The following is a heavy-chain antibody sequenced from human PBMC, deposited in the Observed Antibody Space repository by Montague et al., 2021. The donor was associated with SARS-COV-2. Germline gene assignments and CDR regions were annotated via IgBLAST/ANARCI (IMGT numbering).Heavy chain of an antibody. D-gene: IGHD2-8*02. Sequence: SPRLSCAASGFTFSYFEMNWVRQAPGKGLEWISYISGAGTTIYYADSVKGRFTISRDNAKNSLYLQMSSLRAEDTAVYYCARDLVVTDGISDYWGQGTLVTVSS. CDR2: ISGAGTTI. CDR3: ARDLVVTDGISDY. CDR1: GFTFSYFE. J-gene: IGHJ4*02. V-gene: IGHV3-48*03.